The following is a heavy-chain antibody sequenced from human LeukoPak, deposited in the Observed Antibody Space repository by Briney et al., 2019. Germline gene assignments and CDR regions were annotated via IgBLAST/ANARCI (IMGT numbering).Heavy chain of an antibody. Sequence: EASVKVSCKASGGTFSSYAISWVRQAPGQGLEWMGRIIPILGIANYAQKFQGRVTITADKSTSTAYMELSSLRSEDTAVYYCARNPAYSSAGAHWFDPWGQGTLVTVSS. CDR2: IIPILGIA. CDR3: ARNPAYSSAGAHWFDP. D-gene: IGHD6-19*01. V-gene: IGHV1-69*04. CDR1: GGTFSSYA. J-gene: IGHJ5*02.